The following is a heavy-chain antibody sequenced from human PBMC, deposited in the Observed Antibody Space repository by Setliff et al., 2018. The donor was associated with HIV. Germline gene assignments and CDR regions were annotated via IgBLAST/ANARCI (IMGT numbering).Heavy chain of an antibody. V-gene: IGHV1-18*01. Sequence: ASVKVSCKASGYTFSDYGISWVRQAPGQGLEWMGWISAHNGRINYAQKFQGRVTMTTDRSTNTVYMELSSLTSEDTAVYYCARGGEGLANWGQGTLVTVSS. CDR1: GYTFSDYG. CDR3: ARGGEGLAN. D-gene: IGHD3-16*01. CDR2: ISAHNGRI. J-gene: IGHJ4*02.